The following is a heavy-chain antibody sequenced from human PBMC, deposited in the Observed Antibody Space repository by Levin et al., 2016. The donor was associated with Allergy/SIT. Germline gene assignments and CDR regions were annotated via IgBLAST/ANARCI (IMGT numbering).Heavy chain of an antibody. CDR2: IRSKAYGGTT. D-gene: IGHD3-22*01. V-gene: IGHV3-49*03. Sequence: GESLKISCTASGFTFGDYAMSWFRQAPGKGLEWVGFIRSKAYGGTTEYAASVKGRFTISRDDSKSIAYLQMNSLKTEDTAVYYCTREGAYYDSSGYYFYFDYWGQGTLVTVSS. CDR3: TREGAYYDSSGYYFYFDY. J-gene: IGHJ4*02. CDR1: GFTFGDYA.